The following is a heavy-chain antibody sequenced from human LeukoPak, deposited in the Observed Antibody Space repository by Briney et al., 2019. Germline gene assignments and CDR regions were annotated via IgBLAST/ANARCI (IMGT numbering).Heavy chain of an antibody. D-gene: IGHD3-3*01. CDR1: SGSISSSNW. CDR3: ARVRSGYDYYYYYMDV. V-gene: IGHV4-4*02. CDR2: IYHSGTT. Sequence: SETLSLTCAVSSGSISSSNWWSWVRPPPGKGLEWIGEIYHSGTTNYNPSLKSRVTISVDKSKNQFSLKLSSVTAADTAVYYCARVRSGYDYYYYYMDVWGKGTTVTVSS. J-gene: IGHJ6*03.